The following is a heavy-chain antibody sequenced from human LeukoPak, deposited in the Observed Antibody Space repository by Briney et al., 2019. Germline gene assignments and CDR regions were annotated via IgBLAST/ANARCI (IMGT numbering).Heavy chain of an antibody. Sequence: PGGSLRVSCVGSGFTFSSYWMSWVRQAPGKGLEWVANINQDGSEKYYVDSVEGRFTISRDNAKNSLYLQMNSLRAEDTAVYYCARGPFVVIAYWGQGTPVTVSS. CDR2: INQDGSEK. V-gene: IGHV3-7*01. J-gene: IGHJ4*02. D-gene: IGHD2-21*01. CDR1: GFTFSSYW. CDR3: ARGPFVVIAY.